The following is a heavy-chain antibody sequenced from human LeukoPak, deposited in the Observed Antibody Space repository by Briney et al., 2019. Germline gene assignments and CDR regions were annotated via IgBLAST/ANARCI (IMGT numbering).Heavy chain of an antibody. CDR1: GFTVISTN. Sequence: GGSLRPPCAAPGFTVISTNMNWAPQPPGKGLEWVQVIYSGGSTYYADSVKGRFTISRDNSRNTLYLQMNSLRDEDAAVYYCARGVKIAGLRGYMDVWGKGTTVTVSS. D-gene: IGHD2-21*02. CDR3: ARGVKIAGLRGYMDV. J-gene: IGHJ6*03. CDR2: IYSGGST. V-gene: IGHV3-66*02.